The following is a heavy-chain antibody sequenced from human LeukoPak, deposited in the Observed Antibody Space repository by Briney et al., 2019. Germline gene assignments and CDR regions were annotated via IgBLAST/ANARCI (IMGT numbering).Heavy chain of an antibody. V-gene: IGHV5-51*01. D-gene: IGHD3-10*01. J-gene: IGHJ4*02. Sequence: GESVKISCKGSEFSFTSYWIAWVRQMPGRGLEYMAIIYPADGDTRYSPSFQGQVTISADTSISTAYLQWSSLKASDTAIYFCARLCSGYGSGSFDYWGQGTLITVSS. CDR1: EFSFTSYW. CDR2: IYPADGDT. CDR3: ARLCSGYGSGSFDY.